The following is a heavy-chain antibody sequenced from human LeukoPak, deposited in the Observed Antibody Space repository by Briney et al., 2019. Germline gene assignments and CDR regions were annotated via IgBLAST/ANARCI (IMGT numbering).Heavy chain of an antibody. J-gene: IGHJ4*02. Sequence: GGSLRLSCAASGFTFSSYGMHWVRQAPGKGLEWVAFIRYDGSNKYYADSVKGRFTISRDNAKNSLYLQMNSLRAEDTAVYYCARGRKVREVNLDYWGQGTLVTVSS. D-gene: IGHD3-10*01. CDR1: GFTFSSYG. CDR3: ARGRKVREVNLDY. V-gene: IGHV3-30*02. CDR2: IRYDGSNK.